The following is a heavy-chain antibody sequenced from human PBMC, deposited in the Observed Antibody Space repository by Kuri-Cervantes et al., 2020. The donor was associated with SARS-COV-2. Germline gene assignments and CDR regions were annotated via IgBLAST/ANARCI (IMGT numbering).Heavy chain of an antibody. V-gene: IGHV4-34*01. D-gene: IGHD3-10*01. CDR1: GGSFSGYY. Sequence: SETLSLTCAVYGGSFSGYYWSWIRQPPGKGLEWIGEINHSGSTNYNPSLKSRVTISVDTSKNQLSLKLSSVTAADTAVYYCARGRTTMVQGVIIRSWFDPWGQGPLVTVSS. J-gene: IGHJ5*02. CDR3: ARGRTTMVQGVIIRSWFDP. CDR2: INHSGST.